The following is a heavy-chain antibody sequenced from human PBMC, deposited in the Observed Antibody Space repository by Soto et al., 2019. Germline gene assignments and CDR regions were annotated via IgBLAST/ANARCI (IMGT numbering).Heavy chain of an antibody. Sequence: RASVKVSCKASGYTFTGYYMHWVRQAPGQGLEWMGWINPKSGGTSTAQKFQGWVTMTTDTPISTASMELTRLTSDDTAIYYCARGDSTDCSNGVCSFFYNHDMDVWGQGTTVTVSS. V-gene: IGHV1-2*04. CDR1: GYTFTGYY. CDR3: ARGDSTDCSNGVCSFFYNHDMDV. D-gene: IGHD2-8*01. J-gene: IGHJ6*02. CDR2: INPKSGGT.